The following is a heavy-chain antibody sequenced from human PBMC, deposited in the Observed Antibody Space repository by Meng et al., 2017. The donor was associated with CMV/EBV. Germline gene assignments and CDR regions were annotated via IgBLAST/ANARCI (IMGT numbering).Heavy chain of an antibody. Sequence: SVKVSCKASGGTFSSYAISWVRQAPAQGLEWMGGIIPILGIANYAQKFQGRVTITADKSTSTAYMELSSLRSEDTAVYYCARKLSTSDIWRSYSSRGMDVWGQGTTVTVSS. D-gene: IGHD3-3*01. CDR3: ARKLSTSDIWRSYSSRGMDV. J-gene: IGHJ6*02. V-gene: IGHV1-69*10. CDR1: GGTFSSYA. CDR2: IIPILGIA.